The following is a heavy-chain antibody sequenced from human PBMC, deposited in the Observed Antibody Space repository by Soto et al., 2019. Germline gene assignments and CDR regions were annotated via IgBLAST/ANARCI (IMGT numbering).Heavy chain of an antibody. CDR2: ISYDGSNK. J-gene: IGHJ4*02. CDR3: ATIGGIAVTIEF. CDR1: GFTFSSYG. Sequence: GGSLRLSCAASGFTFSSYGMHWVRQAPGKGLEWVAVISYDGSNKYYADSVKGRFTISRDNSKNTLYLQMNSLRAEDTAVYYCATIGGIAVTIEFWGQGP. D-gene: IGHD6-19*01. V-gene: IGHV3-30*03.